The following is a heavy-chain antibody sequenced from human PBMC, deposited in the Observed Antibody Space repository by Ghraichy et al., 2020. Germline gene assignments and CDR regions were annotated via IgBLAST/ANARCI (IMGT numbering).Heavy chain of an antibody. Sequence: SETLSLTCTVSGGSMSRSSDYWGWIRQPPGKGQEWIGIIYNRGTTNYNPSLQSRVTISVDTSKNQFSLKLSSVTAADTAIYYCARHGGVFLSSGWGRPVDYWGQGTLVTVSS. V-gene: IGHV4-39*01. D-gene: IGHD6-19*01. J-gene: IGHJ4*02. CDR1: GGSMSRSSDY. CDR3: ARHGGVFLSSGWGRPVDY. CDR2: IYNRGTT.